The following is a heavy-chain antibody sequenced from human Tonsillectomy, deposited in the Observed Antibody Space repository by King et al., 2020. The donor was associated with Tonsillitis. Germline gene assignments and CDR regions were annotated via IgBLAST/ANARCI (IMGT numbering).Heavy chain of an antibody. CDR3: ARLYSTSGHNF. D-gene: IGHD2-8*01. J-gene: IGHJ4*02. CDR2: ISRSTTYI. Sequence: VQLVESGGGLVKPGGSLRLSCAASRFAFSGYSMHWVRQAPGKGLEWVSSISRSTTYIYYADSVKGRFTISRDNANNSVYLQMNSLRVEDTAVYYCARLYSTSGHNFWGKGTLVTVSS. CDR1: RFAFSGYS. V-gene: IGHV3-21*01.